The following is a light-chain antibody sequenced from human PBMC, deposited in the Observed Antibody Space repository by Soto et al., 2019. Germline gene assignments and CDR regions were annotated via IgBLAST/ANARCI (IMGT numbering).Light chain of an antibody. CDR1: QGINNY. J-gene: IGKJ5*01. CDR2: SAF. V-gene: IGKV1-9*01. Sequence: DLQLTQSPSFLSASVGDRVTITCRASQGINNYLAWYQQKPGKAPKLLIHSAFTLQSGVPSRFSGSGSGTEFTLTISSLQPEDFATYYCQQRHSYPITFGQGTRLEIK. CDR3: QQRHSYPIT.